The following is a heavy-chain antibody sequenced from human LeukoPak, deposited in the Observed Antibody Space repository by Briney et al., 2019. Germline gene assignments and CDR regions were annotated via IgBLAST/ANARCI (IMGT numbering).Heavy chain of an antibody. CDR1: GYTFTSYA. CDR2: ISAYNGNT. D-gene: IGHD2-2*01. CDR3: ARHPLHNADWFDP. V-gene: IGHV1-18*01. J-gene: IGHJ5*02. Sequence: ASVKVSCKASGYTFTSYAMNWVRQAPGQGLEWMGWISAYNGNTNYAQKLQGRVTISVDTSKNQFSLKLSSVTAADTAVYYCARHPLHNADWFDPWGQGTLVTVSS.